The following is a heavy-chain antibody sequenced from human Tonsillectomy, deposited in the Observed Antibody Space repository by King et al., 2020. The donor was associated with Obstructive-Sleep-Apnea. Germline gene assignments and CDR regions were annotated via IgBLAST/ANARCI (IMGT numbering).Heavy chain of an antibody. V-gene: IGHV2-26*01. D-gene: IGHD6-19*01. J-gene: IGHJ4*02. CDR2: ISSDDEK. Sequence: TLKESGPVLVKPTETLTLTCTVSGFSFSTARMGVSWIRQPPGRALEWLAHISSDDEKVYSTSLKSRLTVPKDTSKSQVVLTMTNMDPVDTATYYCARMVSAVAGTVDQWGQGTLVTVSS. CDR1: GFSFSTARMG. CDR3: ARMVSAVAGTVDQ.